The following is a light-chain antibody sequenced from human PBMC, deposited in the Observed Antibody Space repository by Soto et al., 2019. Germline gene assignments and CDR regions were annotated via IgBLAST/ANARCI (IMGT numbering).Light chain of an antibody. CDR2: GAS. Sequence: EIVLTQTPVTLSLSPGEGATLSSRASQCISRDQLVWYQQKPGQAPRLLIYGASSRATGTSDRLSGSGYGTAFTLTISRLEPEDFALYYCQQFGGSRIFGGGTKVDI. V-gene: IGKV3-20*01. J-gene: IGKJ4*01. CDR1: QCISRDQ. CDR3: QQFGGSRI.